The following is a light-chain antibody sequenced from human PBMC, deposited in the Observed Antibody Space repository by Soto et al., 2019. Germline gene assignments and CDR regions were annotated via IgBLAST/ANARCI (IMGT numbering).Light chain of an antibody. J-gene: IGLJ3*02. V-gene: IGLV2-14*01. CDR1: SSDVGGYNY. CDR3: SSYTSSSTLGM. Sequence: QAVVTQPASVSGSPGQSITISCTGTSSDVGGYNYVSWYQQHPGKAPKLMIYDVSNRPSGVSNRFSGSKSGNTASLTISGLQAEDEADYYCSSYTSSSTLGMFGGGTKLTVL. CDR2: DVS.